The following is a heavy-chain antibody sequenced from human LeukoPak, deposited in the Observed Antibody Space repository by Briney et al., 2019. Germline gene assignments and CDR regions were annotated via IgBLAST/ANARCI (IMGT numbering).Heavy chain of an antibody. CDR2: ISGDSTDI. J-gene: IGHJ4*02. CDR1: GFTFSNYA. V-gene: IGHV3-21*01. CDR3: VRRGYYDSSGYDY. Sequence: GGSLRLSCAASGFTFSNYATNSVRQAPGKGLEWVSSISGDSTDIYYADSVRGRFTISRDNAKNSLYLQINSLRAEGVAIYYCVRRGYYDSSGYDYWGQGTLVTVSS. D-gene: IGHD3-22*01.